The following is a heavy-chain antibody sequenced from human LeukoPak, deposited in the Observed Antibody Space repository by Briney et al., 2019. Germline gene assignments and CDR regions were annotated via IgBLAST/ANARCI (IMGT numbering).Heavy chain of an antibody. J-gene: IGHJ1*01. D-gene: IGHD3-10*01. Sequence: GRSLRLSCASSALTVSRHVINWVRQAPGKGLEWVSAISGYGDSTFYADSVKGRFSISRDNSKNTVYLQIDSLRVEDTAVYYCAQDAEEKGYGRPVEYFQHWARAPWSPSPQ. CDR1: ALTVSRHV. CDR3: AQDAEEKGYGRPVEYFQH. V-gene: IGHV3-23*01. CDR2: ISGYGDST.